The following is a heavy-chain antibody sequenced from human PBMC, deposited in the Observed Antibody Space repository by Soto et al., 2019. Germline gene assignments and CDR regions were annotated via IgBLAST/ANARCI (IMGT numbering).Heavy chain of an antibody. J-gene: IGHJ4*02. Sequence: ASVNVSCKASGYTFTSYYMHWVRQAPGQGLEWMGIINPSGGSTSYAQKFQGRVTMTRDTSTSTVYMELSSLRSEDTAVYYCAKGGCDGGSCYWGPIDYWGQGTLVTVSS. D-gene: IGHD2-15*01. CDR1: GYTFTSYY. CDR3: AKGGCDGGSCYWGPIDY. CDR2: INPSGGST. V-gene: IGHV1-46*03.